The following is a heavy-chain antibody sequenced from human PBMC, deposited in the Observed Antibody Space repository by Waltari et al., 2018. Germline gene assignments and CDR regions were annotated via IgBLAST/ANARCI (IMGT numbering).Heavy chain of an antibody. J-gene: IGHJ1*01. CDR1: GFTVSSNY. CDR2: IYTGGTT. D-gene: IGHD2-15*01. V-gene: IGHV3-66*02. CDR3: ASGYCSGGSCYSGLFQH. Sequence: EVQLVESGGGLVQPGGSLRLSCATSGFTVSSNYMSWVRRVPGKGLSWVSVIYTGGTTYYADSVKGRFTISRDNSKNTLYLQMNSLRAEDTAVYYCASGYCSGGSCYSGLFQHWGQGTLVTVSS.